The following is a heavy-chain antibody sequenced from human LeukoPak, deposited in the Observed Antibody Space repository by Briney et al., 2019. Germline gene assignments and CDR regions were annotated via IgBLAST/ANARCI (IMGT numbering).Heavy chain of an antibody. D-gene: IGHD4-17*01. J-gene: IGHJ6*02. CDR3: ARGTYGDYFGSGYYYGMDV. Sequence: SETLSLTCTVSGGSISSYYWSWIRQPPGKGLEWIGYIYYSGSTNYNPSLKSRVTISVDTSKNQFSLKLCSVTAADTAVYYCARGTYGDYFGSGYYYGMDVWGQGTTVTVSS. V-gene: IGHV4-59*01. CDR1: GGSISSYY. CDR2: IYYSGST.